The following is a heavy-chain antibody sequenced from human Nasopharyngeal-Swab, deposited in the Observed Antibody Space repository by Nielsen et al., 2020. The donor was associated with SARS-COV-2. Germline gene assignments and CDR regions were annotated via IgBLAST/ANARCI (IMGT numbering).Heavy chain of an antibody. D-gene: IGHD4-11*01. Sequence: ASVKVSCKASVYTFTSYDINCVRPATGQGLEWMGWMNPNSGNTGYAQKFQGRVTMTRNTSISTAYMELSSLRSEDTAVYYCARPYSNYGASYYYYYYMDVWGKGTTVTVSS. J-gene: IGHJ6*03. CDR1: VYTFTSYD. V-gene: IGHV1-8*01. CDR3: ARPYSNYGASYYYYYYMDV. CDR2: MNPNSGNT.